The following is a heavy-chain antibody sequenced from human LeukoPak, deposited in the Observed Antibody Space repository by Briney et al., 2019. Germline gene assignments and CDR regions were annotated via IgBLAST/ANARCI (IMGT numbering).Heavy chain of an antibody. Sequence: GGSLRLSCAASGFTFSTFEMNWVRQAPGKGLEWVSYISSSGANVFYSDSVKGRFTISRDNSKNTLYLQMNSLRAEDTAVYYCAKSYSKVWDYYYYYMDVWGKGTTVTVSS. D-gene: IGHD4-11*01. J-gene: IGHJ6*03. CDR1: GFTFSTFE. CDR2: ISSSGANV. V-gene: IGHV3-48*03. CDR3: AKSYSKVWDYYYYYMDV.